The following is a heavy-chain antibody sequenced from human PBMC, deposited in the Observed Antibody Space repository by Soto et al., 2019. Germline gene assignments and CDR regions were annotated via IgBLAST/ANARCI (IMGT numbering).Heavy chain of an antibody. D-gene: IGHD3-10*01. J-gene: IGHJ3*02. CDR2: IRGSGGAT. CDR3: AKDRGDNACYPAFDI. CDR1: GFTLSSYD. V-gene: IGHV3-23*01. Sequence: EVQLLESGGGLVQPGGSLRLSCAASGFTLSSYDMGWVRQAPGRGLEWISLIRGSGGATFHADSVEGRLTISRDISKNTLYLKMNSLRAADSAVYYCAKDRGDNACYPAFDIWGQGTMVTVSS.